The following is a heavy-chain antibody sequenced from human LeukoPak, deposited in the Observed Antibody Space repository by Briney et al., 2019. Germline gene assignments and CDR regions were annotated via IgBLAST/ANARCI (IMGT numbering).Heavy chain of an antibody. CDR3: ARDFTGWEY. Sequence: GGSLRLSCAASGFTFSTYAMSWVRQAPGKGLEWVSGISWNSGNIGYADSVEGRFTMSRDNAKNSLYLQMSSLRAEDTAVYYCARDFTGWEYWGQGTLVSVSS. CDR1: GFTFSTYA. CDR2: ISWNSGNI. J-gene: IGHJ4*02. D-gene: IGHD3-9*01. V-gene: IGHV3-20*04.